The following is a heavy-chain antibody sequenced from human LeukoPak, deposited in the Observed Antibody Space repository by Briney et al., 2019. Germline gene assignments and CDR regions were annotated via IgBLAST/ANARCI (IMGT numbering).Heavy chain of an antibody. Sequence: AASVEVSCKASGYSFSSYTIHWVRQAPGQRLEWMGWINAGNGDTKYSQKFQARVTITRDTSATTAYMELSSLRSEDTAVYYCAREGRYGDYGDYWGQGTLVTVSS. V-gene: IGHV1-3*01. CDR3: AREGRYGDYGDY. CDR1: GYSFSSYT. J-gene: IGHJ4*02. D-gene: IGHD4-17*01. CDR2: INAGNGDT.